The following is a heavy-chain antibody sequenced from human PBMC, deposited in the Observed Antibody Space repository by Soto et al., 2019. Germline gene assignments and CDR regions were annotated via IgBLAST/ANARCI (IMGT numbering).Heavy chain of an antibody. V-gene: IGHV4-39*01. D-gene: IGHD3-10*01. CDR2: ISYSGST. J-gene: IGHJ6*02. CDR1: GGSQSSSKNY. CDR3: SRRYSFGSGKYGVDV. Sequence: PSGTLSFTFTFSGGSQSSSKNYWCWIRQPPGKGLEWIGTISYSGSTYYNPSLNGRVIISVDTSKNQFSLKLSSLTAADTAVYYCSRRYSFGSGKYGVDVWGQGTMVTVSS.